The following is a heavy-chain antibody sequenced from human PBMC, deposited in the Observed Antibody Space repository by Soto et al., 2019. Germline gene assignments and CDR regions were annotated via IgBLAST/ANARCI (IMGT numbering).Heavy chain of an antibody. J-gene: IGHJ4*02. CDR2: IMSKIDGGAT. V-gene: IGHV3-15*01. CDR3: KIAVDY. Sequence: GVSLRLSCAASGFTLSNTWMTWVRQAPGKGLEWVGRIMSKIDGGATDYAAPVKGRFTISRDDSKNTLYLQMNSLKTEDTAVYYCKIAVDYWGQGTLVTVSS. D-gene: IGHD6-13*01. CDR1: GFTLSNTW.